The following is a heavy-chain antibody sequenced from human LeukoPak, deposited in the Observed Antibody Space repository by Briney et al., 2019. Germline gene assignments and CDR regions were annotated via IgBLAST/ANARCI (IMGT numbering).Heavy chain of an antibody. CDR1: GFTFRSYG. V-gene: IGHV3-21*01. Sequence: GGSLRLSCAASGFTFRSYGMSWVRQAPGKGLEWVSSISSGSSYIYYADSVKGRFTISRDNAKNSLYLQMNSLRAEDTAVYYCARGTGGLGVAFHTWGQGTMVTVSS. CDR3: ARGTGGLGVAFHT. J-gene: IGHJ3*02. CDR2: ISSGSSYI. D-gene: IGHD3-16*01.